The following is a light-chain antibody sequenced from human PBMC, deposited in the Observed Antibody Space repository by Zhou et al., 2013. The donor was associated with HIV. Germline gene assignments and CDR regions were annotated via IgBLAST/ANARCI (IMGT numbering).Light chain of an antibody. CDR2: GAS. CDR3: QQSSDTSQIT. V-gene: IGKV1-39*01. Sequence: DIQMTQTPSSLSASVGDRVTISCRSSQGINTYLNWYQQRPGKSPRLLIYGASNLHGDVPSRFRGGGSGTEFTLSITSVQVEDSAVYFCQQSSDTSQITFGPGT. J-gene: IGKJ3*01. CDR1: QGINTY.